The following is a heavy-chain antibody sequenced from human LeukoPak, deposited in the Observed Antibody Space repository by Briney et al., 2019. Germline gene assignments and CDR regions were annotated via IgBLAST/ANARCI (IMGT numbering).Heavy chain of an antibody. Sequence: SGGSLRLSCAASGFTFSSYGMHWVRQALGKGLEWVAFIRYDGSNKYYADSVKGRFTISRDNSKNTLYLQMNSLRAEDTAVYYCAKDYGDYQHPWGQGTLVTVSS. V-gene: IGHV3-30*02. CDR1: GFTFSSYG. J-gene: IGHJ5*02. D-gene: IGHD4-17*01. CDR2: IRYDGSNK. CDR3: AKDYGDYQHP.